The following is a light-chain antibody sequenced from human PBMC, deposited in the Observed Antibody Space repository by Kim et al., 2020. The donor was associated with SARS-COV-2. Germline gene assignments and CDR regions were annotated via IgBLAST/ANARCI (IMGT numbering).Light chain of an antibody. J-gene: IGKJ4*01. V-gene: IGKV3-15*01. CDR2: GAS. CDR1: RSVSSH. CDR3: QHYVNWPLT. Sequence: EIVMTQSPATLSVSPGERATLSCRASRSVSSHLAWYQQKPGQGPRLLIYGASTRATGVPDRFSGSGSGTDFTLTISSLHSEEFAVYYCQHYVNWPLTFGGGTQVDIK.